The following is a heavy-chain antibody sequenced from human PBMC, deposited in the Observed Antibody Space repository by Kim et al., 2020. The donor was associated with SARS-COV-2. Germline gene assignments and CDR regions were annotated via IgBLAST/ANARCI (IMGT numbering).Heavy chain of an antibody. CDR2: IKQDGSEK. CDR3: ARELVLIVHYYGMDV. Sequence: GGSLRLSCAASGFTFSSYWMSWVRQAPGKGLEWVANIKQDGSEKYYVDSVKGRFTISRDNAKNSLYLQMNSLRAEDTAVYYCARELVLIVHYYGMDVWGQGTTVTVSS. J-gene: IGHJ6*02. CDR1: GFTFSSYW. D-gene: IGHD6-13*01. V-gene: IGHV3-7*01.